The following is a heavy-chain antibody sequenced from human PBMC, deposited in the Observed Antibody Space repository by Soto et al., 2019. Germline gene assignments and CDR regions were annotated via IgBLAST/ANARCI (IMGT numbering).Heavy chain of an antibody. Sequence: QVQLLESGPGLVKPSQTLPLTCSVSGDSISNLDYFWAWIRQPPGQALEYIGYIYKSATTYYNPSFESRVAIPVDTSKSQFSLNVTSVTAADTAVYFCARGRYCLTGRCFPNWFDSWGQGALVTVSS. CDR2: IYKSATT. J-gene: IGHJ5*01. D-gene: IGHD7-27*01. V-gene: IGHV4-30-4*01. CDR1: GDSISNLDYF. CDR3: ARGRYCLTGRCFPNWFDS.